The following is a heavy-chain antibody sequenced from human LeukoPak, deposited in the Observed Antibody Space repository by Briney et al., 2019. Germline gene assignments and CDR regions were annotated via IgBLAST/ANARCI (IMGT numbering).Heavy chain of an antibody. Sequence: PSETLSLTCSVSGDSINSNYWSWMRQPPGKGLEWIGYIYYGGSTNYNPSLKSRVTISVDTSKNQFSLKLSSVTAADTAVYYCARSTNWKNYYYYYMDVWGKGTTVTVSS. V-gene: IGHV4-59*01. CDR3: ARSTNWKNYYYYYMDV. D-gene: IGHD1-20*01. CDR1: GDSINSNY. CDR2: IYYGGST. J-gene: IGHJ6*03.